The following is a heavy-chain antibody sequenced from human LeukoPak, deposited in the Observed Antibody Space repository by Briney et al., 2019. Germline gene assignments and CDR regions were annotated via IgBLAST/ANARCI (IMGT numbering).Heavy chain of an antibody. V-gene: IGHV4-61*02. J-gene: IGHJ6*03. CDR1: GCSISSGSYY. Sequence: SQTLSLTCTVSGCSISSGSYYWSWIRQPAGKGLEWIGRIYTSGSTNYNPSLKSRVTISVDTSKNQFSLKLSSVTAADTAVYYCARGSLYSSSARYYMDVWGKGTTVTVSS. D-gene: IGHD6-6*01. CDR2: IYTSGST. CDR3: ARGSLYSSSARYYMDV.